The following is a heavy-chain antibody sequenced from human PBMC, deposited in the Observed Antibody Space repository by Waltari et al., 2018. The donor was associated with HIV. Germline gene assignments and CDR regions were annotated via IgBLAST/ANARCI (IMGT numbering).Heavy chain of an antibody. CDR2: ISAYNGNT. J-gene: IGHJ4*02. CDR1: GYTFTSSG. D-gene: IGHD3-3*01. CDR3: ARDTASYYDFWSGYLPPDY. Sequence: QVQLVQSGAEVKKPGASVKVSCKASGYTFTSSGISWVRQAPGKGLEWMGWISAYNGNTNYAQNLQGRVTMTTDTSTSTAYMELRSLRSDDTAVYYCARDTASYYDFWSGYLPPDYWGQGTLVTVSS. V-gene: IGHV1-18*01.